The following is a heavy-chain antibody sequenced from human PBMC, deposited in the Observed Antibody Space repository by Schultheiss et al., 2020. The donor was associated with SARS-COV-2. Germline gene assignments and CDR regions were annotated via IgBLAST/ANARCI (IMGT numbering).Heavy chain of an antibody. CDR1: GFSFNDYY. D-gene: IGHD2-2*01. V-gene: IGHV3-7*01. CDR3: ARDLGRSRG. J-gene: IGHJ4*02. Sequence: GGSLRLSCAASGFSFNDYYMTWVRQAPGKGLEWVANIRPDGSEKYYVESVEGRFTISRDNARNSLFLQMNSLRVEDTAVYYCARDLGRSRGWGQGTLVTVSS. CDR2: IRPDGSEK.